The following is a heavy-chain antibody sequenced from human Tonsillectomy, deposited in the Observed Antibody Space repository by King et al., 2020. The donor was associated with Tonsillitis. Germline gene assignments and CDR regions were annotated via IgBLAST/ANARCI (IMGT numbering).Heavy chain of an antibody. J-gene: IGHJ4*02. CDR3: AVGQRPRGLDY. D-gene: IGHD6-25*01. Sequence: VQLQESGPGLVKPSQTLSLTCSVSGDSVSSGTHYWSWIRQPAGKGLEWIGRMYTNGETNYNPSLESRGTIALDTSNNQFSLKLTSVTAADTAVYYCAVGQRPRGLDYGGEGSLVTVSS. V-gene: IGHV4-61*02. CDR1: GDSVSSGTHY. CDR2: MYTNGET.